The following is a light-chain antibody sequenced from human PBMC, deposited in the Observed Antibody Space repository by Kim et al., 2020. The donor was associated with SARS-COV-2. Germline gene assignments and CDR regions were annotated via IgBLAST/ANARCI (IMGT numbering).Light chain of an antibody. CDR3: CSYAGTYV. CDR1: SSDVGGYNL. V-gene: IGLV2-11*03. Sequence: PGQSVTISCTETSSDVGGYNLVSWYQQHPGRAPELVIYDVTKRPSGVPARFSGSKSGNTASLTISGLQADDEADYYCCSYAGTYVFGGGTQLTVL. CDR2: DVT. J-gene: IGLJ2*01.